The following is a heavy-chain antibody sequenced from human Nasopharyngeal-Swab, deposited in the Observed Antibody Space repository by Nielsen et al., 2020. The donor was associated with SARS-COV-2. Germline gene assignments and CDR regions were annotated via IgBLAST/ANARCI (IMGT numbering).Heavy chain of an antibody. CDR2: IYSGGST. D-gene: IGHD3-9*01. J-gene: IGHJ6*03. Sequence: GDSLKISCAASGFTVSSNYMSWVRQAPGKGLEWVSVIYSGGSTYYADSVKGRFTISRHNSKNTLYLQMNSLRAEDTAVYYCARGFTGTYYYYMDVWGKGTTVTVSS. CDR3: ARGFTGTYYYYMDV. V-gene: IGHV3-53*04. CDR1: GFTVSSNY.